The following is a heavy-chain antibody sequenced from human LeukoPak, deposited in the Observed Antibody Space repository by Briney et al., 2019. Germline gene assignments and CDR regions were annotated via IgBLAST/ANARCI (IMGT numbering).Heavy chain of an antibody. V-gene: IGHV3-23*01. CDR2: ISGSGGST. J-gene: IGHJ6*03. Sequence: PGGSLRLSCAASGFTFSSYAMSWVRQAPGKVLEWVSAISGSGGSTYYADSVKGRFTISRDNSKNTLYLQMNSLRAEDTAVYYCAKDDYGDYVHYYYYMGVWGKGTTVTVSS. CDR1: GFTFSSYA. CDR3: AKDDYGDYVHYYYYMGV. D-gene: IGHD4-17*01.